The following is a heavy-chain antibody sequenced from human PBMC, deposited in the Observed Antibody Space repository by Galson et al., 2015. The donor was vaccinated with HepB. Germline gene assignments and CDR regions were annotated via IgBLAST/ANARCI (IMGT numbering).Heavy chain of an antibody. CDR1: GGSISSGGYY. D-gene: IGHD2-2*02. Sequence: TLSLTCTVSGGSISSGGYYWSWIRQHPGKGLEWIGYIYYSGSTYYNPSLKSRVTISVDTSKNQFSLKLSSVTAADTAVYYCARGYCSSTSCYTNFDYWGQGTLVTVSS. J-gene: IGHJ4*02. V-gene: IGHV4-31*03. CDR2: IYYSGST. CDR3: ARGYCSSTSCYTNFDY.